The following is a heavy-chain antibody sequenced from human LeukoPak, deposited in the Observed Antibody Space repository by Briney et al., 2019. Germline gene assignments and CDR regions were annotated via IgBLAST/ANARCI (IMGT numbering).Heavy chain of an antibody. J-gene: IGHJ3*02. CDR3: ASLSSTSSTPAAFDI. CDR2: INWNGGST. V-gene: IGHV3-20*04. CDR1: GFTFDEYG. Sequence: SGGSLRLSCAASGFTFDEYGMSWVRQAPGKGLEWVSGINWNGGSTGYADSVKGRFTISRDNAKNSLYLQMNSLRAEDTALYYCASLSSTSSTPAAFDIWGQGTMVTVSS. D-gene: IGHD2-2*01.